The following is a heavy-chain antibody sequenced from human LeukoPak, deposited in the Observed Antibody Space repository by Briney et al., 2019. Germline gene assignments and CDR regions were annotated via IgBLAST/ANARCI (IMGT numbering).Heavy chain of an antibody. CDR3: ATSLRPGGGNSFLLDY. CDR1: GFTFSRFG. V-gene: IGHV3-30*03. Sequence: PGRSLRLSCAASGFTFSRFGMNWVRQAPGKGLEWVAVISYDGSTKYYADSVKGRFTISRDNSKNTLYLQMNSLTVHDTAVYYCATSLRPGGGNSFLLDYWGQGILVTVSS. CDR2: ISYDGSTK. J-gene: IGHJ4*02. D-gene: IGHD4-23*01.